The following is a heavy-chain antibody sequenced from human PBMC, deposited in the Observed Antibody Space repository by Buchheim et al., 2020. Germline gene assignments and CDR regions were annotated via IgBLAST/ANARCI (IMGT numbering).Heavy chain of an antibody. D-gene: IGHD2-2*01. CDR1: GFTFRNYW. Sequence: QLVESGGGLVQPGGSLRLSCAASGFTFRNYWMHWVRQPPGKGLVWVSRINGDESSTSYADSVKGRFTISRDNAKHTLYLQINSLRVEDTAVYYCALGDSSTWYNGLDPWGQGTL. J-gene: IGHJ5*02. V-gene: IGHV3-74*01. CDR3: ALGDSSTWYNGLDP. CDR2: INGDESST.